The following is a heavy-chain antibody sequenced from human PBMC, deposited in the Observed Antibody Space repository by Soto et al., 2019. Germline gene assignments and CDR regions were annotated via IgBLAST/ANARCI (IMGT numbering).Heavy chain of an antibody. Sequence: PGGSLRLSCASCGFTVSSYAMSLVRQAPGKGLEWVSAISGSGGSTYYADSVKGRFTISRDNSENTLYLQMNSMRAEATAVYYCAKTGYFSTTSCLPSYYYYDLDVCGKGTMVTVSS. CDR3: AKTGYFSTTSCLPSYYYYDLDV. D-gene: IGHD2-2*01. CDR1: GFTVSSYA. V-gene: IGHV3-23*01. CDR2: ISGSGGST. J-gene: IGHJ6*04.